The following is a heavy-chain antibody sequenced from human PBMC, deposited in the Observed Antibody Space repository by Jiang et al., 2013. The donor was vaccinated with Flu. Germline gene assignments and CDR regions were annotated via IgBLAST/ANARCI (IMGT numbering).Heavy chain of an antibody. Sequence: EVKKPGSSVKVSCKASGGTFSSYAISWVRQAPGQGLEWMGGIIPIFGTANYAQKFQGRVTITADESTSTAYMELSSLRSEDTAVYYCARATAVAAPSMHALDYWAREPWSPSPQ. CDR1: GGTFSSYA. CDR3: ARATAVAAPSMHALDY. V-gene: IGHV1-69*01. J-gene: IGHJ4*02. D-gene: IGHD6-19*01. CDR2: IIPIFGTA.